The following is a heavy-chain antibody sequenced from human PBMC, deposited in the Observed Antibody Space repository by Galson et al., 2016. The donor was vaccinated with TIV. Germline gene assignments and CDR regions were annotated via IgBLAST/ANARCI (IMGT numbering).Heavy chain of an antibody. CDR3: ARSQSCGGDCYYFDY. Sequence: SVKVSCKAFGYTVTTYYIHWVRQGPGQGLEWMGIINPSGGGTTYAQNFQRRITMTRDTSTGTVYMALSSLRSEDTAVYYCARSQSCGGDCYYFDYWGRGTLVTVSS. CDR1: GYTVTTYY. V-gene: IGHV1-46*01. D-gene: IGHD2-21*02. CDR2: INPSGGGT. J-gene: IGHJ4*02.